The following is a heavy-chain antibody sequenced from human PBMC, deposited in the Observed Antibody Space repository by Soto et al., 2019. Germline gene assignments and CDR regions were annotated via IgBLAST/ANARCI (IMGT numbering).Heavy chain of an antibody. CDR2: IHYSGGA. CDR3: ARRTPLYASESSRFDP. J-gene: IGHJ5*02. CDR1: GGSITNNDYY. V-gene: IGHV4-39*01. Sequence: SETLSLTCIVSGGSITNNDYYWGWIRRPPGKGLEWIGTIHYSGGANYNPSLKSRVIISADTSKNQFSLRLSSVTAADTAVYYCARRTPLYASESSRFDPWGQGALATVYS. D-gene: IGHD3-10*01.